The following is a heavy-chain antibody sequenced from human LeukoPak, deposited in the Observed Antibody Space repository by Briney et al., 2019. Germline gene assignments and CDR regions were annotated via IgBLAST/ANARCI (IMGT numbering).Heavy chain of an antibody. J-gene: IGHJ4*02. D-gene: IGHD1-1*01. CDR3: AKDPPNWNGVFSEDH. CDR2: IYSDGSSY. CDR1: GFTFSSYW. V-gene: IGHV3-74*03. Sequence: GGSLRLSCAASGFTFSSYWMHWVRQAPGKGLVWVSRIYSDGSSYTADSVKGRFTISRDNSKNTLYLQMNSLRAEDTAVYYCAKDPPNWNGVFSEDHWGQGTLVTVSS.